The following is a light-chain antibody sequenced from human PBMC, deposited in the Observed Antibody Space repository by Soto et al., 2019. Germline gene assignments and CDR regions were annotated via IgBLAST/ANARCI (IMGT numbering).Light chain of an antibody. J-gene: IGLJ2*01. V-gene: IGLV2-11*01. CDR2: DVN. CDR3: CSYAGSYNSI. Sequence: QSVLTQPRSVSGSPGQSVTISCTGTSSDVGGYNYVSWYQQHPGKAPKLMLYDVNKRPSGVPDRFSGSKSGNTASLTISGLQAEDEADYYCCSYAGSYNSIFGGGTKLTVL. CDR1: SSDVGGYNY.